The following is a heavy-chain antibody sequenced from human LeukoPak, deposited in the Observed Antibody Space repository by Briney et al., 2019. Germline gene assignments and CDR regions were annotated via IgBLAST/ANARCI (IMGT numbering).Heavy chain of an antibody. J-gene: IGHJ6*04. Sequence: GGSLRLSCSASGFTFSSYAMHWVRQAPGKGLEYVSAISSNGGSTYYADSVKGRFTISRDNAKNSLYLQMNSLRAEDTAVYYCARIGEDGMDVWGKGTTVTVSS. V-gene: IGHV3-64*04. CDR3: ARIGEDGMDV. CDR2: ISSNGGST. CDR1: GFTFSSYA.